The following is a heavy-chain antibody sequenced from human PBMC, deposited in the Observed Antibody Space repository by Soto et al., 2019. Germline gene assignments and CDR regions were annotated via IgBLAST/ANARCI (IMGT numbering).Heavy chain of an antibody. Sequence: QITLKESGPTLVKPTQPLTLTCTFSGFSLSTSGVGVGWIRQPPGKALEWLALIYWNDDKRYSPSLKSRLTITKDTSKNQVVLTMTNMDPVDTATYYCAHRRTGWGIAVAGLPYWGQGTLVTVSS. CDR2: IYWNDDK. CDR3: AHRRTGWGIAVAGLPY. CDR1: GFSLSTSGVG. J-gene: IGHJ4*02. V-gene: IGHV2-5*01. D-gene: IGHD6-19*01.